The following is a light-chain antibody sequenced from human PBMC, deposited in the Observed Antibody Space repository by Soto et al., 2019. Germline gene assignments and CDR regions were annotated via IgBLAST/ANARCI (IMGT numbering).Light chain of an antibody. V-gene: IGLV2-23*02. Sequence: QSALTQPASVSGSPGQSITISCTGTNSDVGSYNLVSWYQHHPGKAPKLMIYEANKRPSGVSNRFSGSKSGNTASLTVSGLQAEDEADYYCCSYAGYSTFVIFGGGTKLTVL. CDR3: CSYAGYSTFVI. J-gene: IGLJ2*01. CDR1: NSDVGSYNL. CDR2: EAN.